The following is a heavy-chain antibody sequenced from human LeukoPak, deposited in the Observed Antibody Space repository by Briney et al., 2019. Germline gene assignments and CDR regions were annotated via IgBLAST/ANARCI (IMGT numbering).Heavy chain of an antibody. Sequence: GGSLRLSCAASGFTFSDYYMSWIRQTPGKGLEWVSHMNSGGGTIYYADSVKGRFTISRDNADNSLYLQMNSLRAEDTAVYYCARDATRGGDFDSWGQGTLVTVSS. D-gene: IGHD2-15*01. CDR3: ARDATRGGDFDS. J-gene: IGHJ4*02. V-gene: IGHV3-11*04. CDR2: MNSGGGTI. CDR1: GFTFSDYY.